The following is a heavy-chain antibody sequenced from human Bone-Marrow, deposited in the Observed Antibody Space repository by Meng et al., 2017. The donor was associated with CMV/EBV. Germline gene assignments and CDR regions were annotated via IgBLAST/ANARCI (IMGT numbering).Heavy chain of an antibody. Sequence: SQTLSLTCAISGDSVSSNSAAWNWIRQSPSRGLEWLGRTYYRSKWYNDYAGSVKSRITINPDTSKNQFYLQLNSVTPEDTAVYYCAGSSDSSGYYPPNWLAPWGQGNLVHVAS. CDR3: AGSSDSSGYYPPNWLAP. CDR2: TYYRSKWYN. V-gene: IGHV6-1*01. J-gene: IGHJ5*02. CDR1: GDSVSSNSAA. D-gene: IGHD3-22*01.